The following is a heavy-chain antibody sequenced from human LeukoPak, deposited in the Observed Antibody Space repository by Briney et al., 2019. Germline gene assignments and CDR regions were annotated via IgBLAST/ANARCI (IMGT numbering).Heavy chain of an antibody. CDR2: IIPIFGTA. Sequence: SVKVSCKASGGTFSSYAISWVRQAPGQGLEWMGRIIPIFGTANYAQKFQGRVTITTDESTSTAYMELSSLRSEDTAVYYCRITMVRGVDPEYSQHWGQGTLVTVSS. CDR1: GGTFSSYA. V-gene: IGHV1-69*05. CDR3: RITMVRGVDPEYSQH. D-gene: IGHD3-10*01. J-gene: IGHJ1*01.